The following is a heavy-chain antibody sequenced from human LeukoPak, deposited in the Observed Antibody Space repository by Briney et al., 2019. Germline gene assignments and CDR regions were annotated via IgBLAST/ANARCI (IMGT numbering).Heavy chain of an antibody. Sequence: GGSLRLSCGASGFTLSSYWMSWVRQAPGGGREWVANIKQDGSEKYYLDSVKGRFTISRDNTKNSLYLQMNSLRAEDTDVYYCARGGGYSYGYYFDYWGQGTLVTVSS. CDR3: ARGGGYSYGYYFDY. CDR2: IKQDGSEK. D-gene: IGHD5-18*01. CDR1: GFTLSSYW. V-gene: IGHV3-7*03. J-gene: IGHJ4*02.